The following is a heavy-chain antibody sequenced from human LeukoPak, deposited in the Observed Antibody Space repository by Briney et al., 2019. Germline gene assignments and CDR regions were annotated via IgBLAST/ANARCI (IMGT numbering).Heavy chain of an antibody. CDR3: ATRYCSSTSCYRGYFQH. D-gene: IGHD2-2*02. V-gene: IGHV1-24*01. J-gene: IGHJ1*01. CDR1: GYTLTELS. Sequence: ASVKVSCKVSGYTLTELSMHWVRQAPGKGLEWMGGFDPEDGETIYAQKFQGRVTMTEDTSTDTAYMELSSLRSEDTAVYYCATRYCSSTSCYRGYFQHWGQGTLVTVSS. CDR2: FDPEDGET.